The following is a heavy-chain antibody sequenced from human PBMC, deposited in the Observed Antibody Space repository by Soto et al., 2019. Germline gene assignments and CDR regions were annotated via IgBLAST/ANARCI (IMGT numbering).Heavy chain of an antibody. V-gene: IGHV1-2*02. CDR1: GYTFTDYY. CDR3: ARDRVVATIRGMDV. D-gene: IGHD5-12*01. J-gene: IGHJ6*02. Sequence: QVQLVQSGAEVKKPGASVKVSCKASGYTFTDYYMHWVRQAPGQGLEWRGWINPNSGGTKYAQKFQGRVTVTRDTSISTAYMELSRLRSDDTAVYYCARDRVVATIRGMDVWGQGTTVTVSS. CDR2: INPNSGGT.